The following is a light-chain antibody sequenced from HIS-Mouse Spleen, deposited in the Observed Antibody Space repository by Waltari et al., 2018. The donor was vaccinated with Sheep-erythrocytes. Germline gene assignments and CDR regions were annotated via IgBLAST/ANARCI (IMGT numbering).Light chain of an antibody. CDR1: SSDVGGYNY. Sequence: LTQPRSVSGSPGQSVTISCTGTSSDVGGYNYVSWYQQHPGKAPKLMTYDVSTRPSGVPYRFSGSKSGNTASLTISGLQADDEADYYCCSYAGSYNHVFATGTKVTVL. CDR2: DVS. V-gene: IGLV2-11*01. CDR3: CSYAGSYNHV. J-gene: IGLJ1*01.